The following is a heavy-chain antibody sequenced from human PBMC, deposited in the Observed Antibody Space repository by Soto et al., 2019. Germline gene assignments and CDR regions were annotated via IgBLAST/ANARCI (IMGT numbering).Heavy chain of an antibody. CDR2: IESKTDGGTT. Sequence: PVGSKRHSNAASDLTISNAWMNWIRQAPGKGLEWVGRIESKTDGGTTDYAAPVKGRFTISRDDSKNTLYLQMNSLKTEDTAVYYCTTFYGTLDAFDIWGQGTMVTVSS. CDR1: DLTISNAW. D-gene: IGHD4-17*01. V-gene: IGHV3-15*07. CDR3: TTFYGTLDAFDI. J-gene: IGHJ3*02.